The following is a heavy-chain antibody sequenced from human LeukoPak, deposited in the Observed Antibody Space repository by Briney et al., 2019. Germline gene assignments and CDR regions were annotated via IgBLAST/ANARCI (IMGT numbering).Heavy chain of an antibody. CDR3: ARVGWLQCFDY. V-gene: IGHV4-34*01. Sequence: PSETLSLTCAVYGGSFSGYYWSWIRQPPGKGLEWIGEINHSGSTNYNPSLKSRVTISVDTSKNQFSLKLRSVTAADTAVYYCARVGWLQCFDYWGQGTLVTVSS. CDR1: GGSFSGYY. D-gene: IGHD5-24*01. CDR2: INHSGST. J-gene: IGHJ4*02.